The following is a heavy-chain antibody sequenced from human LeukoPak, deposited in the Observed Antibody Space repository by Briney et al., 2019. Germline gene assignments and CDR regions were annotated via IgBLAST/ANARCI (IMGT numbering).Heavy chain of an antibody. CDR2: ISSSSSTI. CDR3: AGELRYFDWSLGGAFDI. V-gene: IGHV3-48*04. D-gene: IGHD3-9*01. J-gene: IGHJ3*02. CDR1: GFTFSNYP. Sequence: GGSLRLSCAASGFTFSNYPMNWVRQAPGKGLEWVSYISSSSSTIYYADSVKGRFTISRDNAKNSLYLQMNSLRAEDTAVYYCAGELRYFDWSLGGAFDIWGQGTMVTVSS.